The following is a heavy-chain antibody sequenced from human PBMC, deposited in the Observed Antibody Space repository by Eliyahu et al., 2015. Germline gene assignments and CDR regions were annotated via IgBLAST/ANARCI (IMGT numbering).Heavy chain of an antibody. Sequence: QLQLQESGPGLVKPSETLSLTCTXSGGSIXTXNSYWGWVRQPSGKGLEWIGSIHYSGSTHYNPPLKSRVTIFGDTSKKQFSLKLNSVTAADTAVYYCATTYYSDSSGSLHFDYWGQGTLVTVSS. D-gene: IGHD3-22*01. J-gene: IGHJ4*02. CDR2: IHYSGST. CDR1: GGSIXTXNSY. CDR3: ATTYYSDSSGSLHFDY. V-gene: IGHV4-39*01.